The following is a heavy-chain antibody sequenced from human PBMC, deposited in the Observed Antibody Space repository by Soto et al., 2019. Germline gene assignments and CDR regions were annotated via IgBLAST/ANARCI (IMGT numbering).Heavy chain of an antibody. V-gene: IGHV3-15*01. CDR1: GFSFSDAW. CDR3: TEDDPINKD. J-gene: IGHJ4*02. CDR2: IKSKNSGETT. Sequence: EVQLVESGGGLVKPGESLRLSCAASGFSFSDAWMTWVRQAPGKGLEWVGRIKSKNSGETTDYAAAVKGSIIISRDDSKNTLSLQMNSLTTEDTAVYYCTEDDPINKDWGQGTLVTVSS.